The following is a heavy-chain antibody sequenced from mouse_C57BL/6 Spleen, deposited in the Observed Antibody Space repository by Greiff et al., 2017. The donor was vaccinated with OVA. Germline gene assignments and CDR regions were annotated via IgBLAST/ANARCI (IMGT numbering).Heavy chain of an antibody. Sequence: QVTLKVSGAELMKPGASVKLSCKATGYTFTGYWIEWVKQRPGHGLEWIGEILPGSGSTNYNEKFKGKATFTADNSSNTAYMQLSSLATEDSAIYYCARSDYGGFAYWGQGTLVTVSA. J-gene: IGHJ3*01. D-gene: IGHD1-1*01. V-gene: IGHV1-9*01. CDR1: GYTFTGYW. CDR3: ARSDYGGFAY. CDR2: ILPGSGST.